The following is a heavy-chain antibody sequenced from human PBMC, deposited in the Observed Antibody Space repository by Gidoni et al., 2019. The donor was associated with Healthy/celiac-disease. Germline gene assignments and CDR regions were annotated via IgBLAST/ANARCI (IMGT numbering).Heavy chain of an antibody. J-gene: IGHJ4*02. D-gene: IGHD2-21*01. V-gene: IGHV1-69*06. CDR3: ASNCGGDCYPYYFDY. Sequence: QVQLVQSGAEVKKPGSSVKVSCKAPGGTVSSYAIRWVRPAPGQGLGWMGGIIPIFGKANYAQKCQGRVTITADKSTSTAYMGLSSLRSEDTAVYYCASNCGGDCYPYYFDYWGQGTLVTVSS. CDR2: IIPIFGKA. CDR1: GGTVSSYA.